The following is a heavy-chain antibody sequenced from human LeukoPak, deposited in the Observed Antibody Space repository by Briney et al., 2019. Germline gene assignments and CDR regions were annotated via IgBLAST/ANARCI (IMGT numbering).Heavy chain of an antibody. J-gene: IGHJ3*01. CDR1: GGSISSYY. CDR3: ARETVAEHAFNV. D-gene: IGHD4-23*01. V-gene: IGHV4-59*01. CDR2: IYYSGST. Sequence: SETLSLTCTVSGGSISSYYWSWIRQPPGKGLEWIGYIYYSGSTNYNPSLKSRVTISVDTSKNQFSLKLSSVTAADTAVYYCARETVAEHAFNVWGQGTMVTVSS.